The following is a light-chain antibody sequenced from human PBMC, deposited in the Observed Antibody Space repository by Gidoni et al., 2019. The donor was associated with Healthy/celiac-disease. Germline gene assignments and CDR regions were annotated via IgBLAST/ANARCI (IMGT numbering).Light chain of an antibody. CDR2: ASS. V-gene: IGKV1-39*01. J-gene: IGKJ4*02. CDR3: QQSYSTPLT. CDR1: QSISSY. Sequence: QTNSSPSSLSASVGDRVTITRRASQSISSYLNWYQQKPGKAPTRRIYASSSLQSGVTSRLSGSGSGTDFTLTISSLQPEDCATDDCQQSYSTPLTLXGXTKVKIK.